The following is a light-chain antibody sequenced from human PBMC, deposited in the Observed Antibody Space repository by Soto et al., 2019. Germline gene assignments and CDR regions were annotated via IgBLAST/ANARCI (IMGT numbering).Light chain of an antibody. Sequence: EIVLTQSPGTLSLSPGERATLSCRASQSVSNSYLAWYQQKAGQAPRLLIYDASSRATGIPDRFSGSGSGTDFTLTISRLEPEDFAVYYCQQYGSSPGFTFGPGTKVDIK. CDR2: DAS. CDR3: QQYGSSPGFT. V-gene: IGKV3-20*01. CDR1: QSVSNSY. J-gene: IGKJ3*01.